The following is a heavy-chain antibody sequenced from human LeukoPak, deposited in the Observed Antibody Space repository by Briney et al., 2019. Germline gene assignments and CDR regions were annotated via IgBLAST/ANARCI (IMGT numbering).Heavy chain of an antibody. CDR3: ARDRGEELTGTTPFDY. D-gene: IGHD1-7*01. Sequence: WMGRIIPILGIANYAQKFQGRVTITADKSTSTAYMELSSLRSEDTAVYYCARDRGEELTGTTPFDYWGQGTLVTVSS. V-gene: IGHV1-69*04. J-gene: IGHJ4*02. CDR2: IIPILGIA.